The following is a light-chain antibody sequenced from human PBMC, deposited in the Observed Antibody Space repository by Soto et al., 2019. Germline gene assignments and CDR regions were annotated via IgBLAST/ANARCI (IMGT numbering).Light chain of an antibody. Sequence: IVLTQSPCTLSFSPGARAXXXXRXSQSVSGSYLAWYQQKPGQAPRLLIYGASSRATGIPDRFSGSGSGTDFTLTISRLEPEDFAVYYCQQYGSSRGTFGQGTRLEI. V-gene: IGKV3-20*01. CDR3: QQYGSSRGT. J-gene: IGKJ5*01. CDR1: QSVSGSY. CDR2: GAS.